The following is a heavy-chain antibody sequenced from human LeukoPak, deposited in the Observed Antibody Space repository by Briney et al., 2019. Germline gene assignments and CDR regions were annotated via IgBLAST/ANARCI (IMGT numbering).Heavy chain of an antibody. CDR2: IYYSGST. J-gene: IGHJ3*02. D-gene: IGHD3-22*01. V-gene: IGHV4-59*01. Sequence: SETLYLTCTVSGGSLSSYYWSWIRQPPGKGLEWIGYIYYSGSTNYNPSLKSRVTISVDTSKNQFSLKLSSVTAADTAVYYCARDWGDSGYRDAFDIWGQGTMVTVSS. CDR3: ARDWGDSGYRDAFDI. CDR1: GGSLSSYY.